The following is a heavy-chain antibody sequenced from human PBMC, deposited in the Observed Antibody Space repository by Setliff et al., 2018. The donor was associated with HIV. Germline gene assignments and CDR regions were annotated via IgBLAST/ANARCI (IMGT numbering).Heavy chain of an antibody. CDR3: ARGYCGGGICYSPNWLDP. J-gene: IGHJ5*02. Sequence: ASVKVSCKASGYTFTSYDINWVRQATGQGLEWMGWISAYNGNTNYAQKFRDRVTLTTDTSTSTAYMELRSLTSDDTAVYYCARGYCGGGICYSPNWLDPWGQGTLVTVSS. V-gene: IGHV1-18*01. D-gene: IGHD2-15*01. CDR2: ISAYNGNT. CDR1: GYTFTSYD.